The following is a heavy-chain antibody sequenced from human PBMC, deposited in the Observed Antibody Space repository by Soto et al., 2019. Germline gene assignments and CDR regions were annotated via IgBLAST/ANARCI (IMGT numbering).Heavy chain of an antibody. CDR2: ISGSGGST. Sequence: SGGSLRLSCAASGFTFSSYAMSWVRQAPGKGLEWVSAISGSGGSTYYADSVKGRFTISRDNSKNTLYLQMNSLRAEDTAVYYCVKLAVGCLRFFEWPYFAYWGQGTLVTVS. J-gene: IGHJ4*02. CDR3: VKLAVGCLRFFEWPYFAY. CDR1: GFTFSSYA. V-gene: IGHV3-23*01. D-gene: IGHD3-3*01.